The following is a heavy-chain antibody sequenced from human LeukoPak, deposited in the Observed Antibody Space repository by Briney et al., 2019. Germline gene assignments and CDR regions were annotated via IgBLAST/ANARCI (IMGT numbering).Heavy chain of an antibody. CDR2: INSDGSST. CDR3: AKDSGRIAVAGTIDY. CDR1: GFTFSSYW. D-gene: IGHD6-19*01. J-gene: IGHJ4*02. V-gene: IGHV3-74*01. Sequence: PGGSLRLSCAASGFTFSSYWMHWVRQAPGKGLVWVSRINSDGSSTSYADSVKGRFTISRDNAKNTLYLQMNSLRAEDTAVYYCAKDSGRIAVAGTIDYWGQGTLVTVSS.